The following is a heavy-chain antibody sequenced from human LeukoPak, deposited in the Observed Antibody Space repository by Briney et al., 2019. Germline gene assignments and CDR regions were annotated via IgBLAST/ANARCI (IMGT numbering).Heavy chain of an antibody. CDR3: ARGRIAAAGTIAYNDY. D-gene: IGHD6-13*01. CDR1: GGTFSSYA. Sequence: SVKVFCKASGGTFSSYAISWVRQAPGQGLEWMGGIIPIFGTANYAQKFQGRVTITADESTSTAYMELSSLRSEDTAVYYCARGRIAAAGTIAYNDYWGQGTLVTVSS. CDR2: IIPIFGTA. J-gene: IGHJ4*02. V-gene: IGHV1-69*13.